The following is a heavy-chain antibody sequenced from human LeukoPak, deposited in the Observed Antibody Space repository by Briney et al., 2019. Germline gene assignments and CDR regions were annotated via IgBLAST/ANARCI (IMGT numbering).Heavy chain of an antibody. D-gene: IGHD6-19*01. V-gene: IGHV3-33*01. J-gene: IGHJ4*02. Sequence: PGGSLRLSCAASGFTFSNYGMHWVRQAPGKGLQWVAVIWYDGSNKYYADSVKGRFTISRDNSKSTLYLQMNSLRAEDTAVYYCARRSLAVTGIPDYWGQGTLVTVSS. CDR1: GFTFSNYG. CDR2: IWYDGSNK. CDR3: ARRSLAVTGIPDY.